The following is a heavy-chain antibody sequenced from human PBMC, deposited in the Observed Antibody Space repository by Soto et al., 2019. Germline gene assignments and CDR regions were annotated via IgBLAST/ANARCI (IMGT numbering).Heavy chain of an antibody. V-gene: IGHV4-61*01. CDR1: GGSVSSGSYY. CDR2: IYYSGST. Sequence: PSETLSLTCTVSGGSVSSGSYYWSWIRHPPGKGLEWIGYIYYSGSTNYNPSLKSRVTISVDTSKNQFSLKLSSVTAADTAVYYCARGIEGWYQGRYYYGMDVWGQGTTVTVS. D-gene: IGHD6-19*01. J-gene: IGHJ6*02. CDR3: ARGIEGWYQGRYYYGMDV.